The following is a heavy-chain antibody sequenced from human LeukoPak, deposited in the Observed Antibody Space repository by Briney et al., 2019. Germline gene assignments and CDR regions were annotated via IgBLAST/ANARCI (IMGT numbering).Heavy chain of an antibody. Sequence: GGSLRPSCAASGLIFSDHYMDWVRQAPGKGLEWVGRSRNKANSYITEYAASVEGRFTISRDDSKNSLYLQMNSLKTEDTAVYYCANFFGNNFGYWGQGTLVTVSS. J-gene: IGHJ4*02. CDR1: GLIFSDHY. D-gene: IGHD5-24*01. V-gene: IGHV3-72*01. CDR2: SRNKANSYIT. CDR3: ANFFGNNFGY.